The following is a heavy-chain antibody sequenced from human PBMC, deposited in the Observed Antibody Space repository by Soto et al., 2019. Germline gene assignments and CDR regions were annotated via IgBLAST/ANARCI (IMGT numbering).Heavy chain of an antibody. J-gene: IGHJ4*02. CDR3: ASGNFKYYDITIHIDY. V-gene: IGHV3-30*03. CDR2: ISYDGSNK. D-gene: IGHD3-9*01. Sequence: GSLRLSCAASGFTFSSYGMHWVRQAPGKGLEWVAVISYDGSNKYYADSVKGRFTISRDNSKNTLYLQMNSLRAEDTAVYYCASGNFKYYDITIHIDYWGQGTLVTVSS. CDR1: GFTFSSYG.